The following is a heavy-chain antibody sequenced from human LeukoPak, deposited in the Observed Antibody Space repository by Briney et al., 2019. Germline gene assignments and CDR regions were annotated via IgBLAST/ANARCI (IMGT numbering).Heavy chain of an antibody. D-gene: IGHD6-6*01. CDR1: GGTFSSYA. J-gene: IGHJ6*03. CDR2: IIPIFGTA. CDR3: ARGVSSSSRVHYYYYYMDV. Sequence: SVKVSCKASGGTFSSYAISWVRQAPGQGLEWMGGIIPIFGTANYAQKFQGRVTITTDESTSTAYMELSSLRSEDTAVYYCARGVSSSSRVHYYYYYMDVWGKGTTVTVSS. V-gene: IGHV1-69*05.